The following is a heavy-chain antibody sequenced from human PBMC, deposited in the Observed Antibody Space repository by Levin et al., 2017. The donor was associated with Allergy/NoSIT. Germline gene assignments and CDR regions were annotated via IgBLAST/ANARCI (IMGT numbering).Heavy chain of an antibody. CDR1: GFTFSSYW. CDR2: IKQDGSEK. D-gene: IGHD1-14*01. Sequence: GESLKISCAASGFTFSSYWMSWVRQAPGKGLEWVANIKQDGSEKYYVDSVKGRFTISRDNAKNSLYLQMNSLRAEDTAVYYCATLPPDQKNYYYYYYMDVWGKGTTVTVSS. CDR3: ATLPPDQKNYYYYYYMDV. J-gene: IGHJ6*03. V-gene: IGHV3-7*01.